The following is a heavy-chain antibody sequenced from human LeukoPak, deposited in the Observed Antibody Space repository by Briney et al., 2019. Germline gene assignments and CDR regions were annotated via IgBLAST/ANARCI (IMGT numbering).Heavy chain of an antibody. Sequence: GGSLRLSCTASGFTFSNYAMTWVRQAPGRGLEWVSSIRGSGGGTNYVDSVRGRFTVSRDNSKNTLYLQMNSLRADDTAVYYCSRDPNGDYFSAFDFQRWGQGTLVTVSS. V-gene: IGHV3-23*01. CDR3: SRDPNGDYFSAFDFQR. D-gene: IGHD4-17*01. CDR2: IRGSGGGT. J-gene: IGHJ1*01. CDR1: GFTFSNYA.